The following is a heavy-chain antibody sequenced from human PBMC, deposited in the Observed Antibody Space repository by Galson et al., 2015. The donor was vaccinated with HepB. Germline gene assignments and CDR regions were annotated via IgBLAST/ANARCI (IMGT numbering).Heavy chain of an antibody. Sequence: SVKVSCKASGYTFTSYDMNWVRQAPGQGPEWMGWISTSTEKPMYAQGFTGRFVFSLDTSVNTAYLQISSLKPEDTAVYYCARAVIFGSDYWGQVTLVTVSS. D-gene: IGHD3-3*02. V-gene: IGHV7-4-1*02. CDR1: GYTFTSYD. J-gene: IGHJ4*02. CDR3: ARAVIFGSDY. CDR2: ISTSTEKP.